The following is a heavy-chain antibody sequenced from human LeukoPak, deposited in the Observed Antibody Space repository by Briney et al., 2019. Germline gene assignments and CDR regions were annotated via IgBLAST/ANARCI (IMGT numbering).Heavy chain of an antibody. D-gene: IGHD6-13*01. CDR2: IIPIFGTA. CDR1: GGTFSSYA. Sequence: GASVKVSCKASGGTFSSYAISWVRQAPGQGLEWMGGIIPIFGTANYAQKFQGRVTITADESTSTAYMELSSLRSEDTAVYYCARGAMVGIAAAGMALYYYGMDVWGQGTTVTVSS. V-gene: IGHV1-69*13. J-gene: IGHJ6*02. CDR3: ARGAMVGIAAAGMALYYYGMDV.